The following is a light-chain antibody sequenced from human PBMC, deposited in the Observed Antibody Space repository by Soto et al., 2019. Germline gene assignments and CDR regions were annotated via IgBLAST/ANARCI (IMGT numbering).Light chain of an antibody. CDR3: QSYDTSLSVV. CDR1: SSNIGAGDD. J-gene: IGLJ2*01. Sequence: QSVLTQPPSASGAPGQRVTISCTGSSSNIGAGDDIYWYQQLPGTAPKLLIYGNNNRPSGVPDRFSGSKSGASASLAITGLQAEDEADYYCQSYDTSLSVVFGGGTKVTVL. V-gene: IGLV1-40*01. CDR2: GNN.